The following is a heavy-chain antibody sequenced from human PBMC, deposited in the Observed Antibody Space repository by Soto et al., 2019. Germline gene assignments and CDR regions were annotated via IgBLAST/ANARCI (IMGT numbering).Heavy chain of an antibody. V-gene: IGHV1-18*01. D-gene: IGHD3-10*01. J-gene: IGHJ4*02. CDR1: GYTFTSYG. CDR2: ISAYNGNT. Sequence: QVQLVQSGAEVKKPGASVKVSCRASGYTFTSYGITWVRQAPGRGLEWMGWISAYNGNTNYAQKLQGRVTMTTDTSTSTAYMERRSLRSDDTAVYYCARDGSPTYGSGAHRYWGQGTLVTVSS. CDR3: ARDGSPTYGSGAHRY.